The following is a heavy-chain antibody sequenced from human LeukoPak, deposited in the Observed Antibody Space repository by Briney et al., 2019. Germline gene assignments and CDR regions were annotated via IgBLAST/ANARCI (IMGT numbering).Heavy chain of an antibody. CDR3: ARAGDDIWSGYSIDY. V-gene: IGHV1-18*01. CDR1: GYTFTSYG. Sequence: ASVKVSCKASGYTFTSYGISWVRQAPGQGLEWMGWISAYNGNTNYAQKLQGRVTMTTDTSTSTAYMELRSPRSDDTAVYYCARAGDDIWSGYSIDYWGQGTLVTVSS. CDR2: ISAYNGNT. J-gene: IGHJ4*02. D-gene: IGHD3-3*01.